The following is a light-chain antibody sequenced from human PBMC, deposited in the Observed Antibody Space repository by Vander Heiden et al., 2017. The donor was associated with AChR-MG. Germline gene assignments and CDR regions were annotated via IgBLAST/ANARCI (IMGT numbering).Light chain of an antibody. J-gene: IGLJ2*01. CDR2: THS. Sequence: QSVLPPPPSVSGAPGPTVTLPRPGTTSNIRAGYDVHCYQPHPGTAPNLLISTHSNRPSAVPAGFSAAKSGSSASLAITGQQAEDEAVYYCQAYDSSLSRVVFGGGTKLTVL. V-gene: IGLV1-40*01. CDR1: TSNIRAGYD. CDR3: QAYDSSLSRVV.